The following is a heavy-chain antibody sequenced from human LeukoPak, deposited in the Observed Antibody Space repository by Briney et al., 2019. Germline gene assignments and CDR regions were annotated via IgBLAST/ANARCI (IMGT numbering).Heavy chain of an antibody. D-gene: IGHD4-23*01. CDR1: GFTFSSYG. Sequence: GGSLRLSCAASGFTFSSYGMHWVRQAPGKGLEWVAVIWHDGSNKYYADSVKGRFTISRDNSKNTLYLQMNSLRAEDTAVYYCARDRIGYGGNSVVGYWGQGTLVTVSS. CDR2: IWHDGSNK. J-gene: IGHJ4*02. CDR3: ARDRIGYGGNSVVGY. V-gene: IGHV3-33*01.